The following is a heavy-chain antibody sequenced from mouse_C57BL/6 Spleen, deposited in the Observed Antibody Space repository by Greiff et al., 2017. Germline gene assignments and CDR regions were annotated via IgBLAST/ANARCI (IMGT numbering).Heavy chain of an antibody. J-gene: IGHJ4*01. D-gene: IGHD2-4*01. V-gene: IGHV1-53*01. CDR2: INPSNGGT. CDR1: GYTFTSSW. CDR3: GRGGDYDGDYAMDC. Sequence: QVQLQQSGTELVKPGASVKLSCKASGYTFTSSWMHWVKQRPGQGLEWIGNINPSNGGTNYNEKFKSKATLTVDKSSSTAYMQLSSLPSEDSAVEYGGRGGDYDGDYAMDCWGQGTSVTVSS.